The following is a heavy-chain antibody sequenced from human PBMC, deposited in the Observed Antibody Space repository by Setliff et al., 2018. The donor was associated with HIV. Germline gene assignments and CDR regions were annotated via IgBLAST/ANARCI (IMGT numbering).Heavy chain of an antibody. Sequence: SETLSLTCIVSGASISSNTWSWIRQAPGKGLQWIGFIYNSVTTNYNPSLKSRVTISLDTSKNQFSLKLTSVTAADTAVYYCARGGTSSNWFGPWGQGTLGTVS. CDR2: IYNSVTT. CDR1: GASISSNT. J-gene: IGHJ5*02. CDR3: ARGGTSSNWFGP. D-gene: IGHD2-2*01. V-gene: IGHV4-59*01.